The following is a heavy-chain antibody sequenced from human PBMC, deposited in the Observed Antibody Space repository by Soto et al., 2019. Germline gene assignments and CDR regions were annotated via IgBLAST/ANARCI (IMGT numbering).Heavy chain of an antibody. D-gene: IGHD3-16*01. CDR3: AKAGECLFDAFDF. Sequence: SLRLSCAASGFTFPTYAMTWVRQAPGKGLEWISSISAPGASTHYADSVKGRFTISRDNSKNTLYLQMNRLRAEDTAVYFCAKAGECLFDAFDFWGRGTLVTVSS. CDR2: ISAPGAST. CDR1: GFTFPTYA. J-gene: IGHJ4*03. V-gene: IGHV3-23*01.